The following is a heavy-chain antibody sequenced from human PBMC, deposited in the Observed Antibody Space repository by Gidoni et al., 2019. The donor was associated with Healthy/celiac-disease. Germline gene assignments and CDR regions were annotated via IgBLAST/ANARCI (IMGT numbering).Heavy chain of an antibody. CDR2: IYSGGST. CDR3: AREESLHYYGMDV. CDR1: GFTVSSNY. V-gene: IGHV3-53*01. J-gene: IGHJ6*02. Sequence: EVQLVESGGGLIQPGGSLRLSCAASGFTVSSNYMSWVRQAPGKGLEWVSVIYSGGSTYYADSVKGRFTISRDNSKNTLYLQMNSLRAEDTAVYYCAREESLHYYGMDVWGQGTTVTVSS.